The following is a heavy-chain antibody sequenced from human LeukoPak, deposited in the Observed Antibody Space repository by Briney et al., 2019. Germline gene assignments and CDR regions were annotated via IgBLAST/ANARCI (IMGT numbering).Heavy chain of an antibody. Sequence: PGGSLRLSCAASGFDLNTYEMNWVRQAPGKGLEWIADITISGHTKNYADSVKGRFTISRDNAGTSLYLQMNSLRVEDTGVYYCARGDRHADLWGQGTLVTVSS. CDR3: ARGDRHADL. V-gene: IGHV3-48*03. CDR2: ITISGHTK. CDR1: GFDLNTYE. J-gene: IGHJ5*02.